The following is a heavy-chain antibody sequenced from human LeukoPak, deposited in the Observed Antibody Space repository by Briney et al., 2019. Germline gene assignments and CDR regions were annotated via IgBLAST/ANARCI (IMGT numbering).Heavy chain of an antibody. CDR3: AGTWEDSSRDWFDP. D-gene: IGHD6-13*01. CDR2: IYTSGST. V-gene: IGHV4-61*02. Sequence: SETLSLTCTVSGGSISSGSYYWSWIRQPAGKGLEWIGRIYTSGSTNYNPSLKSRVTISVDTSKNQFSLKLSSVTAADTAVYYCAGTWEDSSRDWFDPWGQGTLVTVSS. J-gene: IGHJ5*02. CDR1: GGSISSGSYY.